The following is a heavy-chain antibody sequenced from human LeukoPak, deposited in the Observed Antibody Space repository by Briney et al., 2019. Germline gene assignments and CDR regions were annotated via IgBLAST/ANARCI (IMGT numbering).Heavy chain of an antibody. CDR2: ISGGGDTT. V-gene: IGHV3-43*02. CDR1: GFTFDDSA. CDR3: AKVGSGWYYYDY. D-gene: IGHD6-19*01. J-gene: IGHJ4*02. Sequence: GGSLRLSCAASGFTFDDSARHWVRQAPGKGLEWVSLISGGGDTTYYADSVKGRFTISRDNNENSRYLQMNSLRTEDTALYYCAKVGSGWYYYDYWGQGALVTVSS.